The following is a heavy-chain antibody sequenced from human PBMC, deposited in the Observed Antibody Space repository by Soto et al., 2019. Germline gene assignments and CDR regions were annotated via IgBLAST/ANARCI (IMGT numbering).Heavy chain of an antibody. CDR2: ISYDGSNK. V-gene: IGHV3-30-3*01. CDR3: AHPTYDSSGYFDY. CDR1: GFTFSSYA. Sequence: QVQLVESGGGVVQPGRSLRLSCAASGFTFSSYAMHWVRQAPGKGLEWVAVISYDGSNKYYADSVKGRFTISRDNSKNTLYLQMNSLRAEDTAVYYCAHPTYDSSGYFDYWGQGTLVTVSS. D-gene: IGHD3-22*01. J-gene: IGHJ4*02.